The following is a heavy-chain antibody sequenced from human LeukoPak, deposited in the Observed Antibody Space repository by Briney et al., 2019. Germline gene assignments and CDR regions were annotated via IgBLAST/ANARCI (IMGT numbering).Heavy chain of an antibody. CDR1: GDSITNYF. CDR2: IYNSGST. J-gene: IGHJ4*02. D-gene: IGHD5-12*01. V-gene: IGHV4-59*01. CDR3: ARYYTGYSIDY. Sequence: PSETLSLTCTVSGDSITNYFWSWIRQPPGKGLEWIGYIYNSGSTNYNPSLNPSLKSRVTISVGTSKNQFFLRLSSVTAADTAVYFCARYYTGYSIDYWGQGTLVTVSS.